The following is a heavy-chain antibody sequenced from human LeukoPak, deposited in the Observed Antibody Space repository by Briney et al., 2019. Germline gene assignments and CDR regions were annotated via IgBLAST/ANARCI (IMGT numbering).Heavy chain of an antibody. CDR1: GGSISSSSYY. J-gene: IGHJ5*02. V-gene: IGHV4-39*07. Sequence: SETLSLTCTVSGGSISSSSYYWGWIRQPPGKGLEWIGSIYYSGSTYYNPSLKSRVTISVDTSKNQFSLKLSSVTAADTAVYYCARGSAWLVRGWFDPWGQGTLVTVSS. CDR2: IYYSGST. D-gene: IGHD6-19*01. CDR3: ARGSAWLVRGWFDP.